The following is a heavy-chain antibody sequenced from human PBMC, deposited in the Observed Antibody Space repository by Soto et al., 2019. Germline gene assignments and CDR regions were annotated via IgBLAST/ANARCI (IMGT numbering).Heavy chain of an antibody. Sequence: SETLSLTCTVSGGSLGSSSYYWGWIRQSPGKGLEWIGNIYYSGNTFYNPSLKSRVTISVDTSKNQIYLHLSAVTAADTAIFYCASVAAPGTTHFDFWGQGTLVTVSS. D-gene: IGHD6-13*01. V-gene: IGHV4-39*01. CDR2: IYYSGNT. CDR1: GGSLGSSSYY. J-gene: IGHJ4*02. CDR3: ASVAAPGTTHFDF.